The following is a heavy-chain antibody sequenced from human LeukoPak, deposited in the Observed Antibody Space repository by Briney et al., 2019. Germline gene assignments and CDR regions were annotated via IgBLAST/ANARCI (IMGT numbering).Heavy chain of an antibody. Sequence: PGGSLKLSCEGSGYTFITFNTYAMSWARQSPGKGIQWVSAISGSGVIPYYAESVKCRFTISRDNSTNTLYLQMNSLRAEDAAVYYCAKAPLGRCTGVICYYFDYCGQGTQVTVSS. CDR2: ISGSGVIP. D-gene: IGHD2-8*02. CDR3: AKAPLGRCTGVICYYFDY. CDR1: GYTFITFNTYA. V-gene: IGHV3-23*01. J-gene: IGHJ4*02.